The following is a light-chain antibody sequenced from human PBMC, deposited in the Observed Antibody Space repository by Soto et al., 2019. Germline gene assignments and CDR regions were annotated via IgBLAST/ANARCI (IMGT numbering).Light chain of an antibody. Sequence: DIVMTQSPLSLPVTPGEPASISCRSSQSILHSNGYNYLDSYLQTTGQSPQLLLYLGSNRACGVPDRFSGSGSGTDFTLKISRVEAEDVGVYYCMQSLHTLPLTFGGGTKVEIK. CDR1: QSILHSNGYNY. CDR2: LGS. CDR3: MQSLHTLPLT. J-gene: IGKJ4*01. V-gene: IGKV2-28*01.